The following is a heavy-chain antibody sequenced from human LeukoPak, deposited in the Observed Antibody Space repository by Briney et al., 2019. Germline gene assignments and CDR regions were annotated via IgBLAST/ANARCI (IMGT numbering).Heavy chain of an antibody. CDR1: GYTFTGYY. D-gene: IGHD2-2*02. CDR2: INSNTGGT. V-gene: IGHV1-2*02. Sequence: ASVKVSCKASGYTFTGYYMHWVRQAPGQGPEWMGWINSNTGGTNHAQKFQGRITMTRDTSISTAYMELSRLSSDDTAVYYCARGHYTNYYMDVWGKGTTVTVSS. J-gene: IGHJ6*03. CDR3: ARGHYTNYYMDV.